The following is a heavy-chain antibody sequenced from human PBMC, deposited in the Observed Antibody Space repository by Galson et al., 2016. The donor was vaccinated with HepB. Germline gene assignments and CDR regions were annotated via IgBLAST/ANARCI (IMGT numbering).Heavy chain of an antibody. Sequence: SLRLSCAASGFTFSRYEMNWVRQAPGKGLEWVSYISSSGTTIYYADSVKGRFTISGDNSKNPLDLQMNSLRAEDTAVYYCAKGYGLFDYWGQGTLVTVSS. CDR3: AKGYGLFDY. J-gene: IGHJ4*02. CDR1: GFTFSRYE. V-gene: IGHV3-48*03. D-gene: IGHD4-17*01. CDR2: ISSSGTTI.